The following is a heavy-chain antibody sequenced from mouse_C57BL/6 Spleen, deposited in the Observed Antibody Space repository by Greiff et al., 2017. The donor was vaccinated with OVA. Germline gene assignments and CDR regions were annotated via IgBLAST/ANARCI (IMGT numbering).Heavy chain of an antibody. J-gene: IGHJ3*01. CDR2: INPSTGGT. D-gene: IGHD1-1*01. V-gene: IGHV1-42*01. CDR3: ARSSTVVASRREGGFAY. CDR1: GYSFTGYY. Sequence: VQLLQSGPELVKPGASVKISCKASGYSFTGYYMNWVKQSPEKSLEWIGEINPSTGGTTYNQKSKGKATLTVDKSSSTAYMKLKSLTSEDSAVYYCARSSTVVASRREGGFAYWGQGTLVTVSA.